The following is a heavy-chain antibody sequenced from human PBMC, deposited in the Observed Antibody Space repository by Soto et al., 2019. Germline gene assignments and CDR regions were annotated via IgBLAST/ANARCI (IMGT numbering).Heavy chain of an antibody. D-gene: IGHD6-13*01. Sequence: QVQLVQSGAEVKKPGASVKVSCKASGYTFTSYDINWVRQATGQGLEWMGWMNPTSGNTGYAPKFQGSANMTRNTSISTAHMELSSLRSADTAVYYCARRVYSSSWYYYYYYGMDVWGQGTTVTVSS. V-gene: IGHV1-8*01. CDR2: MNPTSGNT. CDR1: GYTFTSYD. CDR3: ARRVYSSSWYYYYYYGMDV. J-gene: IGHJ6*02.